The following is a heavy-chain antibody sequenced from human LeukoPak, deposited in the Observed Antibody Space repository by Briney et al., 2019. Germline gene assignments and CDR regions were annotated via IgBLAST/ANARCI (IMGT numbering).Heavy chain of an antibody. CDR2: ISGSGGST. CDR1: GFTFSSYA. CDR3: ARLKLLWSNYFDY. Sequence: QSGGSLRLSCAASGFTFSSYAMSWVRQAPGKGLEWVSAISGSGGSTYYADSVKGRFTISRDNSKNTLYLQMNSLRAEDTAVYYCARLKLLWSNYFDYWGQGTLVTVSS. D-gene: IGHD2-2*01. V-gene: IGHV3-23*01. J-gene: IGHJ4*02.